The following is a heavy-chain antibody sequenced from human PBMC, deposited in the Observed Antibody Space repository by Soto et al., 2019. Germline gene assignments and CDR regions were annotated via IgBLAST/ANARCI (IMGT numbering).Heavy chain of an antibody. V-gene: IGHV4-4*02. CDR2: VYHTGDT. D-gene: IGHD2-21*02. CDR3: AREIVTAGGNNYFDP. CDR1: GGSVEITVW. J-gene: IGHJ5*02. Sequence: PSDCMALSCGVCGGSVEITVWGGSVRQSPGRGLEWIGNVYHTGDTNFNPSLQSRVTFSVDKSNNQFSLRLTSVTAADTAVYFCAREIVTAGGNNYFDPWGPGTLVTVSS.